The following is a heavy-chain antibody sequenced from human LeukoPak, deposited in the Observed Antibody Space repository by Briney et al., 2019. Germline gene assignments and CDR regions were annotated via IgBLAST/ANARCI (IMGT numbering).Heavy chain of an antibody. D-gene: IGHD3-10*01. CDR2: VHSSGSR. CDR3: AREAVDYGSGSLDY. Sequence: SETLSLTCTVSGAPIGSFYWSWIRHPAGKGLEWIGRVHSSGSRNYIPSIKSRVTMSVDTSKNQLSLRLNTVTAADTAMYYCAREAVDYGSGSLDYWGQGILVTVSS. J-gene: IGHJ4*02. V-gene: IGHV4-4*07. CDR1: GAPIGSFY.